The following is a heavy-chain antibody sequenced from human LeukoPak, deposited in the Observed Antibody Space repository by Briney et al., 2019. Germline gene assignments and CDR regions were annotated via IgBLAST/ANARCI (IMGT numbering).Heavy chain of an antibody. CDR1: GFTFSSYA. V-gene: IGHV3-23*01. CDR3: AKALIWGMTTVTPFGY. Sequence: PGGSLRLSCAASGFTFSSYAMSWVRQAPGKGLEWVSAISGSGGSTYYADSVKGRFTISRDNSKNTLYLQMNSLRAEDTAVYYCAKALIWGMTTVTPFGYWGQGTLVTVSS. D-gene: IGHD4-17*01. J-gene: IGHJ4*02. CDR2: ISGSGGST.